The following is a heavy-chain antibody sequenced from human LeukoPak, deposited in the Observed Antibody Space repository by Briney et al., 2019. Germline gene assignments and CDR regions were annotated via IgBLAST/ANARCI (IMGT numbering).Heavy chain of an antibody. J-gene: IGHJ4*02. Sequence: SETLSLTCTVSGVSISSYYWSWIRQPPGKGLEWIGYIYYSGSTNYNPSLKSRVTISVDTYKNKFSLKLSSVTAADTAVYYCARGPDHSLLDDWGQGTLVTVSS. CDR1: GVSISSYY. D-gene: IGHD1-14*01. V-gene: IGHV4-59*01. CDR2: IYYSGST. CDR3: ARGPDHSLLDD.